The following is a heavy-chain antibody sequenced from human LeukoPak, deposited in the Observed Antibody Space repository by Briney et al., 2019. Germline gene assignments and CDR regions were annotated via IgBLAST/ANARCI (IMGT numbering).Heavy chain of an antibody. CDR3: ARGELDRTDY. CDR2: ISAYNGNT. J-gene: IGHJ4*02. CDR1: GYTFTGYY. D-gene: IGHD1-7*01. V-gene: IGHV1-18*04. Sequence: ASVKVSCKASGYTFTGYYMHWVRQAPGQGLEWMGWISAYNGNTNYAQKLQGRVTMTTDTSTSTAYMELRSLRSDDTAVYYCARGELDRTDYWGQGTLVTVSS.